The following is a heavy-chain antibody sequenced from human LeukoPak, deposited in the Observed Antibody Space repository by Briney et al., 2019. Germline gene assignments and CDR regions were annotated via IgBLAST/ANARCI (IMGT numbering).Heavy chain of an antibody. D-gene: IGHD3-10*01. CDR2: ISTSNANA. J-gene: IGHJ4*02. CDR3: ARDRDIMVRGVNDY. Sequence: ASVKASCKASGYTFNNYGVNWVRQAPGQGLEWMGWISTSNANAKYRQKFQGRVTMTTDTSTTTAYMELRSLTSDDTAVYYCARDRDIMVRGVNDYWGQGTLVTVSS. V-gene: IGHV1-18*01. CDR1: GYTFNNYG.